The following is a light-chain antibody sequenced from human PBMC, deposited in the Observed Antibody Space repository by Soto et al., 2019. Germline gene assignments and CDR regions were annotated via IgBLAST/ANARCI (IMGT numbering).Light chain of an antibody. J-gene: IGKJ5*01. CDR1: QSVSSY. V-gene: IGKV3-20*01. CDR2: GAS. Sequence: EIVLTQSPATLSLSPGERATLSFRASQSVSSYLAWYQQKPGQAPRLLIYGASRRATGIPDRFSGSASGTDFTLTISRLEPEDFAVYFCQQYSDLPMTFGQGTRLEIK. CDR3: QQYSDLPMT.